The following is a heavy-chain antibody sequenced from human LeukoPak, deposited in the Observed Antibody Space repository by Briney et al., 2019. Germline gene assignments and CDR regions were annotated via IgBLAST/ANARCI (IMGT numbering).Heavy chain of an antibody. CDR3: ASGPFTRIVGSFDI. Sequence: GGSLRLSCAASGLTVSANCMSWVRQTPGQGLEWVSSIYSDGDTYYTNSVKGRFTISRDNSKNRAYLQMNTLTAEDTARYYCASGPFTRIVGSFDIWGPGTLVTVSS. V-gene: IGHV3-53*01. CDR2: IYSDGDT. J-gene: IGHJ3*02. D-gene: IGHD3-22*01. CDR1: GLTVSANC.